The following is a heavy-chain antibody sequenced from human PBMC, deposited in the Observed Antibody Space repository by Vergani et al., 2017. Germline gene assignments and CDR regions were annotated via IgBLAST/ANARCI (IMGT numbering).Heavy chain of an antibody. Sequence: EGQLVESGGGLVKPGGSLRLSCAASEFTFSDVWMSWVRQAPGKGLEWVSAISGSGGSTYYAGSVKGRVTISRDNSKNTLYLQMNSLRVEDTAVYYCARAYGRYDWFDYWGQRTLVTVSS. CDR2: ISGSGGST. CDR1: EFTFSDVW. J-gene: IGHJ4*01. CDR3: ARAYGRYDWFDY. V-gene: IGHV3-23*04. D-gene: IGHD1-20*01.